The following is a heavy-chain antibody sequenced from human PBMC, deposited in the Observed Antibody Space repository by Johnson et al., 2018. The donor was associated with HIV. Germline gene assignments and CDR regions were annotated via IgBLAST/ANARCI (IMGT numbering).Heavy chain of an antibody. CDR1: TFTFSNYA. J-gene: IGHJ3*02. V-gene: IGHV3-30*04. CDR2: ISFDGSNK. Sequence: QVQLVESGGGVVQPGRSLRLSCTASTFTFSNYAMHWVRQAPGKGLEWVAVISFDGSNKYYADSVKGRFTISRDNSKNSHYLHMNSLRPEDTAIYYCVREGYSSSSDAFDIWGQGTMVTVSS. CDR3: VREGYSSSSDAFDI. D-gene: IGHD6-6*01.